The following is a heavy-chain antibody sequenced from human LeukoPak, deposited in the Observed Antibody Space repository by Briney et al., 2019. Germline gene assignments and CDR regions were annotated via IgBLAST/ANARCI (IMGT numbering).Heavy chain of an antibody. Sequence: GGSLRLSCAASGFTVSSNYMSWVRQAPGKGLEWVSVIYSGGSTYYADSVKGRFTISRDNSKNTLYLQMNSLRAEDTAVYYCAKGYEPYDFWSGYYTRENYFDYWGQGTLVTVSS. V-gene: IGHV3-53*01. J-gene: IGHJ4*02. CDR2: IYSGGST. CDR3: AKGYEPYDFWSGYYTRENYFDY. D-gene: IGHD3-3*01. CDR1: GFTVSSNY.